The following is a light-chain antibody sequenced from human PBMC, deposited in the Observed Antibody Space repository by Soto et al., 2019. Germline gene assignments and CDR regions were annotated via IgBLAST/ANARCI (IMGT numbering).Light chain of an antibody. Sequence: QSALTQPRSVSGSPGQSVTISCTGTSGDVGVYNDVSWYQQHPDKVPKLMIYDVSKRPSGVPDRFSGSKSGNTASLTISGLQAQDEADYYCFSYAGSYAVVFGGGTKLTVL. J-gene: IGLJ2*01. CDR1: SGDVGVYND. CDR2: DVS. CDR3: FSYAGSYAVV. V-gene: IGLV2-11*01.